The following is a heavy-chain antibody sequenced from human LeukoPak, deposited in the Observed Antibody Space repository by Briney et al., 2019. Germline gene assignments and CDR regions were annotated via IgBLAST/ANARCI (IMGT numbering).Heavy chain of an antibody. CDR3: ARGGGDANDY. V-gene: IGHV4-4*09. CDR1: GGSISSYY. J-gene: IGHJ4*02. CDR2: IYTSGST. D-gene: IGHD4-17*01. Sequence: SETLSLTCTVSGGSISSYYWSWIRQPPGKGLEWIGYIYTSGSTNYNPSLKSRVTISVDTSKNQFSLKLSSVTAADTAVYYCARGGGDANDYWGQGTLVTVSS.